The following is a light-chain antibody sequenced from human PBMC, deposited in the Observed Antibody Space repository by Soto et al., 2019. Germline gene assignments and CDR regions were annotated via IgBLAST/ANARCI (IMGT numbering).Light chain of an antibody. Sequence: QSALTQPPSVSGSPGQSVTISCTGTSSDVGSYNRVSWYQQPPGTAPKLMIYEVSNRPSGVPDRFSGSKSGNTASLTISGLQAEHEGDYYCSSFTSNSTLVFGGGTKVTVL. V-gene: IGLV2-18*02. CDR2: EVS. J-gene: IGLJ2*01. CDR1: SSDVGSYNR. CDR3: SSFTSNSTLV.